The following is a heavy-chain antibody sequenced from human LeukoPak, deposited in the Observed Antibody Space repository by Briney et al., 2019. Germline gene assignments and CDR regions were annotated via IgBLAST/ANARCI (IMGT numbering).Heavy chain of an antibody. Sequence: GGSLRLSCAASGNYWMHWVRQAPGKGLEWVAVIWYDGSNKYYADSVKGRFTISRDNSKNTLYLQMNSLRAEDTAVYYCARELDSSGYANWFDPWGQGTLVTVSS. CDR3: ARELDSSGYANWFDP. CDR2: IWYDGSNK. V-gene: IGHV3-33*08. D-gene: IGHD3-22*01. CDR1: GNYW. J-gene: IGHJ5*02.